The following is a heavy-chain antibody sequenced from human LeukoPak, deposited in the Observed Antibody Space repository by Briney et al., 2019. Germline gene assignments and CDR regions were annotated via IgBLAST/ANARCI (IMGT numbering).Heavy chain of an antibody. CDR1: GNYW. Sequence: GGSLRLSCAASGNYWMHWVRQAPGKGLVWVSHINSDGSWTSYADSVKGRFTISKDNAKNTVYLQMNNLRAEDTAVYYCVSFYEAYWGRGTLVTVSS. J-gene: IGHJ4*02. CDR3: VSFYEAY. CDR2: INSDGSWT. V-gene: IGHV3-74*01. D-gene: IGHD2/OR15-2a*01.